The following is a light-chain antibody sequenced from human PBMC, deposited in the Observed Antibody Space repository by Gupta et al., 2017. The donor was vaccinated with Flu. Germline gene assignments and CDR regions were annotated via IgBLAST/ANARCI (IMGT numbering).Light chain of an antibody. Sequence: ESATLSCRASQSVTSSYLAWYQQKPGQAPRLLSYDASSRATGVPDRFSGSGSGTDFTLTISRLEPEDFAVYYCQQYHRSPFTFGPGTRVDTK. CDR2: DAS. CDR3: QQYHRSPFT. CDR1: QSVTSSY. V-gene: IGKV3-20*01. J-gene: IGKJ3*01.